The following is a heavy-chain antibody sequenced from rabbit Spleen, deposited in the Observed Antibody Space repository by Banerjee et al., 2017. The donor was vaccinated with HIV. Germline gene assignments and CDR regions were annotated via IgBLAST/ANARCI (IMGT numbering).Heavy chain of an antibody. CDR1: GFSLSSVYW. V-gene: IGHV1S7*01. J-gene: IGHJ6*01. CDR3: ARDISAYASSGPNI. D-gene: IGHD1-1*01. Sequence: EGGLVKPGGSLELCCKASGFSLSSVYWICWVRQAPGKGLEWIGCIFGGSSGNAYYASWVNGRFTLSRDIDQSTGCLQLNSLTAADTAIYYCARDISAYASSGPNIWGPGTLVTVS. CDR2: IFGGSSGNA.